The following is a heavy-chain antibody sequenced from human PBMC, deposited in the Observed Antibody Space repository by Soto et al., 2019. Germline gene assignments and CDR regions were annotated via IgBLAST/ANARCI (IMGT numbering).Heavy chain of an antibody. CDR2: ISSSSSYI. CDR3: ASGEVVAATSLYYYYYYGMDV. D-gene: IGHD2-15*01. CDR1: GFTFSSYS. V-gene: IGHV3-21*01. Sequence: EVQLVESGGGLVKPGVSLRLSCAASGFTFSSYSMNWVRQAPGKGLEWVSSISSSSSYIYYADSVKGRFTISRDNAKNSLYLQMNSLRAEDTAVYYCASGEVVAATSLYYYYYYGMDVWGQGTTVTVSS. J-gene: IGHJ6*02.